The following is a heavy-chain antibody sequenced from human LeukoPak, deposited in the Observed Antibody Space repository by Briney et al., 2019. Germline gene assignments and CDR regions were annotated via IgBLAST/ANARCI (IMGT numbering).Heavy chain of an antibody. Sequence: GASVKVSCKASGYTFTSYGISWVRQAPGQGLEWMGWISAYNGNTNYAQKLQGRVTMTTDTSTGTAYMELRSLRSDDTAVYYCATRPYSGSYYYAGAFDIWGQGTMVTVSS. J-gene: IGHJ3*02. V-gene: IGHV1-18*01. CDR2: ISAYNGNT. D-gene: IGHD1-26*01. CDR1: GYTFTSYG. CDR3: ATRPYSGSYYYAGAFDI.